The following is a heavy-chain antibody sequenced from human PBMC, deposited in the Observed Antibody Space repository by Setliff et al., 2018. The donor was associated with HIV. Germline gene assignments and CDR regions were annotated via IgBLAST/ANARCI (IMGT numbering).Heavy chain of an antibody. CDR2: IYYSGGT. J-gene: IGHJ3*02. CDR1: GGSITSGGFY. V-gene: IGHV4-31*03. Sequence: SETLSLTCTDSGGSITSGGFYWSWIRQYPQKGLEWIGYIYYSGGTYYNPSLKSRVTMSVDTSKDQFSLKLSSVTAADTAVYYCARGDAMTSLGAFDIWGQGTMVTVSS. CDR3: ARGDAMTSLGAFDI. D-gene: IGHD2-2*01.